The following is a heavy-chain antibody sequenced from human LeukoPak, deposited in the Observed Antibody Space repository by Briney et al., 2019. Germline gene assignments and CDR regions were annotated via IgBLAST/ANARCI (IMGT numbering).Heavy chain of an antibody. CDR1: GYSFTSYW. D-gene: IGHD3-10*01. J-gene: IGHJ4*02. CDR2: IYPGDSDT. V-gene: IGHV5-51*01. Sequence: GESLKISCKGFGYSFTSYWIGWVRQMPGKGLEWMGIIYPGDSDTRYSPSFQGQVTISADNSISTAYLQWSSLKASDTAMYYCTRGLGYYYGSAEIPLDYWGQGTLVTVSS. CDR3: TRGLGYYYGSAEIPLDY.